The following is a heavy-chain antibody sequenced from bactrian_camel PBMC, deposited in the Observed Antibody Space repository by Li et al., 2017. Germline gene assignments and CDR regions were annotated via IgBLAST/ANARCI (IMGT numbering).Heavy chain of an antibody. Sequence: HVQLVESGGGLVQPGGSLRLSCAASGFTFSTYYINWIRQAPGKGLEWVASIYSDGTNTYYADSVKGRFTISGDNAKKTLYLQMNSLKFEDTAVYYCATVRGDNWGSDFVGEFQNWGQGTQVTVS. J-gene: IGHJ4*01. CDR1: GFTFSTYY. V-gene: IGHV3-2*01. CDR2: IYSDGTNT. D-gene: IGHD4*01. CDR3: ATVRGDNWGSDFVGEFQN.